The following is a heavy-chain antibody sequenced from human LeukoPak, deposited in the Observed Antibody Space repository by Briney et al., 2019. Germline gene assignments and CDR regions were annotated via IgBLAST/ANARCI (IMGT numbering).Heavy chain of an antibody. CDR3: ARSKDIVVVPAATHFDY. CDR1: GFTFSSYS. CDR2: ISSSSSTI. J-gene: IGHJ4*02. D-gene: IGHD2-2*01. V-gene: IGHV3-48*01. Sequence: GGSLRLSCAASGFTFSSYSMNWVRQAPGKGLEWVSYISSSSSTIYYADSVKGQFTISRDNAKNSLYLQMNSLRAEDTAVYYCARSKDIVVVPAATHFDYWGQGTLVTVSS.